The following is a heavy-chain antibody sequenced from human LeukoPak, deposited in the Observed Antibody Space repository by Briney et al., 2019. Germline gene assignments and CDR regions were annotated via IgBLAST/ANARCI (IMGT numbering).Heavy chain of an antibody. V-gene: IGHV4-59*01. CDR2: IYYSGST. J-gene: IGHJ5*02. CDR1: GGSISSYY. D-gene: IGHD1-7*01. CDR3: ARARTGLGNWNYLGFDP. Sequence: PSETLSLTCTVSGGSISSYYWSWIRQPPGKGLEWIGYIYYSGSTNYNPSLKSRVTISVDTSKNQFSPKLSSVTAADTAVYYCARARTGLGNWNYLGFDPWGQGTLVTVSS.